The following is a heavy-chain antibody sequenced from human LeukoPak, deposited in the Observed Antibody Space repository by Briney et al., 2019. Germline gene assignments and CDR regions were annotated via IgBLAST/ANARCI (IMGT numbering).Heavy chain of an antibody. CDR3: ARGVVPTTRHHSSGWEDAGHIDY. CDR1: GYTFTGYY. CDR2: INPNSGGT. D-gene: IGHD6-19*01. J-gene: IGHJ4*02. Sequence: GASVKVSCKASGYTFTGYYMHWVRQAPGQGLEWMGWINPNSGGTNYAQKFQGRVTMTRDTSISTAYMELSRLRSDDTAVYYCARGVVPTTRHHSSGWEDAGHIDYWGQGTLVTVSS. V-gene: IGHV1-2*02.